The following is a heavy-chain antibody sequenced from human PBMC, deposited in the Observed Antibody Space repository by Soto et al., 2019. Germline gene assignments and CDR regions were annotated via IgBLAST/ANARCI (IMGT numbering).Heavy chain of an antibody. D-gene: IGHD5-18*01. V-gene: IGHV4-4*07. J-gene: IGHJ6*02. CDR3: ARDRQLLYYYYGMDV. Sequence: QVQLQESGPGLVKPSETLSLTCTVSGGSISSYYWRWIRQPAGKGLEWIGRIYTSGRTNYNPSLKSRVTMSVDTSTHQFSLKLSSVPAEDPAVYYCARDRQLLYYYYGMDVWGQGSTVTVAS. CDR2: IYTSGRT. CDR1: GGSISSYY.